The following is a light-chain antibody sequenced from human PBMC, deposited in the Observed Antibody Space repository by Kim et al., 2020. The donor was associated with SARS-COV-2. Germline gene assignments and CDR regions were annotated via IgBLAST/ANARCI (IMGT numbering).Light chain of an antibody. Sequence: DIQMTQSPSTLSASVGDRVTITCRASQSISSWCAWYQQKPGKAPKLLIYDASSLESGVPSRFSGSGSGTEFTLTISSLQPDDFATYYCQQYNSYSMYNFGQGTKLE. CDR2: DAS. V-gene: IGKV1-5*01. CDR3: QQYNSYSMYN. J-gene: IGKJ2*01. CDR1: QSISSW.